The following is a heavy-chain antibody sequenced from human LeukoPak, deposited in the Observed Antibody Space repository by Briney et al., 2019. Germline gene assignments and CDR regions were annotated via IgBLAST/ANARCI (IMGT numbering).Heavy chain of an antibody. Sequence: SETLSLTCTVSGDSISTYYWSWIRQPPGKGLEWIGYIRYSGSANYNPSLRSRVTISIDTSKNQFSLKLSSVTAADTAVYHCARLVYDSRGYYFDYWGQGTLVAVSS. V-gene: IGHV4-59*08. D-gene: IGHD3-22*01. CDR1: GDSISTYY. J-gene: IGHJ4*02. CDR3: ARLVYDSRGYYFDY. CDR2: IRYSGSA.